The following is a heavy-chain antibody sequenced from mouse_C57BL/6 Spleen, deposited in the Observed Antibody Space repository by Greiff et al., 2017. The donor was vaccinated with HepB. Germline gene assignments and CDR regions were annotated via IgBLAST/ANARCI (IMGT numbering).Heavy chain of an antibody. CDR1: GYTFTDYE. CDR2: IDPETGGT. Sequence: VKVVESGAELVRPGASVTLSCKASGYTFTDYEMHWVKQTPVHGLEWIGAIDPETGGTAYNQKFKGKAILTADKSSSTASMELRSLTSEHSAVYYCTGGNYGHYYAMDYWGQGTSVTVSS. V-gene: IGHV1-15*01. CDR3: TGGNYGHYYAMDY. D-gene: IGHD2-1*01. J-gene: IGHJ4*01.